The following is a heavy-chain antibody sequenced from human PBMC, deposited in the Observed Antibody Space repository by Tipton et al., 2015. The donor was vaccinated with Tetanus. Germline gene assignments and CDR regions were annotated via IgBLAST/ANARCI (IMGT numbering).Heavy chain of an antibody. D-gene: IGHD5-24*01. V-gene: IGHV1-8*01. Sequence: QPVQSGAEVKKPGASVKVSCKASGYTFTSYDIHWVRQATGQGLEWMGWMKPSIGNTGYAQKFQSRVTMTRNTSISTAYMELSSLRSEDTAVYYCAKDLADGYNHYFDYWGQGTLVTVSS. CDR3: AKDLADGYNHYFDY. CDR1: GYTFTSYD. J-gene: IGHJ4*02. CDR2: MKPSIGNT.